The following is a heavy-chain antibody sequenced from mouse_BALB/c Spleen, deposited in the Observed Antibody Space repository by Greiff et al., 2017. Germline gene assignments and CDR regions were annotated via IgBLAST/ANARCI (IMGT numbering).Heavy chain of an antibody. CDR3: ARSLRPLMDY. Sequence: VQLQQSGAELVRPGVSVKISCKGSGYTFTDYAMHWVKQSHAKSLEWIGVISTYYGDASYNQKFKGKATMTVDKSSSTAYMELARLTSEDSAIYYCARSLRPLMDYWGQGTSVTVSS. CDR1: GYTFTDYA. V-gene: IGHV1S137*01. J-gene: IGHJ4*01. D-gene: IGHD1-2*01. CDR2: ISTYYGDA.